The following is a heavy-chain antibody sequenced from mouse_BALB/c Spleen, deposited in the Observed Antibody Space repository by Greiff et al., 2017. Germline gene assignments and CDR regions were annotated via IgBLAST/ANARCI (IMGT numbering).Heavy chain of an antibody. CDR1: GFTFSSYA. Sequence: EVNLVESGGGLVKPGGSLKLSCAASGFTFSSYAMSWVRQTPEKRLEWVASISSSGSTYYPDSVKGRFTISRDNARNILYLQMSSLRSEDTAMYYCARGLLRLQYFDVWGAGTTVTVSS. D-gene: IGHD1-2*01. CDR2: ISSSGST. CDR3: ARGLLRLQYFDV. J-gene: IGHJ1*01. V-gene: IGHV5-6-5*01.